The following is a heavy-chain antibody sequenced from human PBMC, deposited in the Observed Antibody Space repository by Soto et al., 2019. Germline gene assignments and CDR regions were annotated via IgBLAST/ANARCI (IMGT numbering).Heavy chain of an antibody. J-gene: IGHJ4*02. CDR2: IIPIFVTG. V-gene: IGHV1-69*01. D-gene: IGHD3-22*01. CDR1: GGIFSNYV. Sequence: QVQRVQSGAEVKKPGSSVKFACKAPGGIFSNYVLNWVRQAPGQGLEWMGGIIPIFVTGNYAQKFQGRVTITADESTTTASTALRGLRSEDTAVYYCARRYYNSSGYFDSWGQGTLVTVSS. CDR3: ARRYYNSSGYFDS.